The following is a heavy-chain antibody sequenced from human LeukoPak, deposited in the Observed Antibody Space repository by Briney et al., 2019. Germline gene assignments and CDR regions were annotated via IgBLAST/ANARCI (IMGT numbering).Heavy chain of an antibody. Sequence: GASVKVSCKVSGYTLTELSMHWVRQAPGKGLEWMGRFDPEDGETIYAQKFQGRVTMTADTSTDTVYMELSSLRCEDTAVYYCATEGTMVRGVYTDYWGQGTLVTVSS. V-gene: IGHV1-24*01. J-gene: IGHJ4*02. CDR3: ATEGTMVRGVYTDY. CDR1: GYTLTELS. D-gene: IGHD3-10*01. CDR2: FDPEDGET.